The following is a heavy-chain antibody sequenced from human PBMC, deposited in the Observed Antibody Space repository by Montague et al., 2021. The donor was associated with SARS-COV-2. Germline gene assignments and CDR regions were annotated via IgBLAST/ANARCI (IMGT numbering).Heavy chain of an antibody. D-gene: IGHD3-10*01. Sequence: SLRLSCAASGFTFSSYGMHWFRQAPGKGLEWVAVIWYDGSNKYYADSVKGRFTISRDNSKNTLYLQMNSLRAEDTAVHYCARVLSYYGMDVWGQGTTVTVSS. CDR3: ARVLSYYGMDV. CDR1: GFTFSSYG. CDR2: IWYDGSNK. J-gene: IGHJ6*02. V-gene: IGHV3-33*01.